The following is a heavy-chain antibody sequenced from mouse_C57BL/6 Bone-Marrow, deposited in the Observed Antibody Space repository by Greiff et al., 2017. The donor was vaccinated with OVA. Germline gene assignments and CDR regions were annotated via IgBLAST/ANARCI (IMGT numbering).Heavy chain of an antibody. D-gene: IGHD1-1*01. CDR2: FYPGSGSI. CDR1: GYTFTEYT. J-gene: IGHJ3*01. V-gene: IGHV1-62-2*01. CDR3: ARHEADYYGSSYAWFAY. Sequence: VQLQQSGAELVKPGASVKLSCKASGYTFTEYTIHWVKQRSGQGLEWIGWFYPGSGSIKYNEKFKDKATLTADKSSSTVYMELSRLTSEDSAVYFCARHEADYYGSSYAWFAYWGQGTLVTVSA.